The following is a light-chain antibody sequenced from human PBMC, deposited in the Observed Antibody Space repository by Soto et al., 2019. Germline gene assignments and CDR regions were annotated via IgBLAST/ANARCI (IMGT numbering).Light chain of an antibody. CDR2: AAS. CDR1: QSVSVY. Sequence: EIILTQSPGTLSVSPGETVTLVCRASQSVSVYLAWYQQKSGQPPRLLIHAASDRATGVPARFSGSGSGTEFTLTISSLQSEDFAVYYCQQYGYSSLTFGGGTKVEIK. CDR3: QQYGYSSLT. V-gene: IGKV3-15*01. J-gene: IGKJ4*01.